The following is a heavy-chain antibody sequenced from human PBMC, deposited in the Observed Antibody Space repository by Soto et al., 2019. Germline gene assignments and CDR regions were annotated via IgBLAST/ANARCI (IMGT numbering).Heavy chain of an antibody. J-gene: IGHJ6*03. CDR2: INSDGSST. V-gene: IGHV3-74*01. CDR3: ARWGYCSSTSCFGYNWNSSLSPNYSYYYMDV. D-gene: IGHD2-2*01. Sequence: GGSLRLSCAASGFTFSSYWMHWVRQAPGKGLVWVSRINSDGSSTSYADSVKGRFTISRDNAKNTLYLQMNSLRAEDTAVYYCARWGYCSSTSCFGYNWNSSLSPNYSYYYMDVWGKGTTVTVSS. CDR1: GFTFSSYW.